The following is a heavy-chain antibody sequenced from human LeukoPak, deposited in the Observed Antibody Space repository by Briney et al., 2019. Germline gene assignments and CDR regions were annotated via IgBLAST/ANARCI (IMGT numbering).Heavy chain of an antibody. CDR2: ISYDGSNK. J-gene: IGHJ4*02. D-gene: IGHD4-17*01. Sequence: GGSLRLSCAASGFTFSSYAMHWVRQAPGKGLEWVAVISYDGSNKYYADSVKGRFTISRDNSKNTLYLQMNSLRAEDTAVYYCAKGLYGDYVFNFDYWGQGTLVTVSS. V-gene: IGHV3-30-3*01. CDR3: AKGLYGDYVFNFDY. CDR1: GFTFSSYA.